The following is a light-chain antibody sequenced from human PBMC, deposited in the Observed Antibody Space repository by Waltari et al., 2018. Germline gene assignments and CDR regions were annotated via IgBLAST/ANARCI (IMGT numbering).Light chain of an antibody. J-gene: IGKJ3*01. CDR2: GAS. Sequence: EIVMTQSPATLSVSPGERATLSCRASQSVSSNLAWYQQKPGQAPRLLIYGASTRATGIPARFSGSESGTEFTLTISSLQSEDFAVYYCQKYNTWPFTFGPGTKVDIK. V-gene: IGKV3-15*01. CDR1: QSVSSN. CDR3: QKYNTWPFT.